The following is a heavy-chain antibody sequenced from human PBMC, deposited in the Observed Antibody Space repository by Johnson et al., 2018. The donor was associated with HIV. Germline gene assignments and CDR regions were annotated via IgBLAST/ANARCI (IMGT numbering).Heavy chain of an antibody. J-gene: IGHJ3*02. CDR1: GFTFSLYW. Sequence: VQLVESGGGLVQPGGSLRLSCAASGFTFSLYWMTWVRQAPGKGLEWVANIKQDGSEKYYVDSVKGRFTIFRDNAKNTLYLQMNSLRAEDTAVYYCARGGEGELPDAFDIWGQGTMVTVSS. CDR2: IKQDGSEK. CDR3: ARGGEGELPDAFDI. D-gene: IGHD1-26*01. V-gene: IGHV3-7*02.